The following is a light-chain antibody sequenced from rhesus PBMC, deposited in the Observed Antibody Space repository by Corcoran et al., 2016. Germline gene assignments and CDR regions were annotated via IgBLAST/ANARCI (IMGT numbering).Light chain of an antibody. CDR3: QHYDSTPWT. CDR1: QGITND. V-gene: IGKV1-25*01. CDR2: EAS. Sequence: DIQMTQSPSSLSASVGDRVTITCRASQGITNDLAWYQQKPGATPKLLIYEASSLQSGIPSRFSGSGSGTDCTITISSIQSEGFATYYCQHYDSTPWTFGQGTKVEIK. J-gene: IGKJ1*01.